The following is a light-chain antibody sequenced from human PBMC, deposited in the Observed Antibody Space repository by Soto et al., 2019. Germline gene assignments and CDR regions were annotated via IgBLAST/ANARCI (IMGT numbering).Light chain of an antibody. J-gene: IGLJ2*01. CDR2: DDN. CDR1: NIGSQS. V-gene: IGLV3-21*02. CDR3: QVWDSGTDHAV. Sequence: SYELTQSPSVSVAPGQSARITCGGNNIGSQSVHWYQQKPGQAPVLVVYDDNDRPSGIPERFSGSKSGNTATLSITRVGAGDEADYYCQVWDSGTDHAVFGGGTKVTVL.